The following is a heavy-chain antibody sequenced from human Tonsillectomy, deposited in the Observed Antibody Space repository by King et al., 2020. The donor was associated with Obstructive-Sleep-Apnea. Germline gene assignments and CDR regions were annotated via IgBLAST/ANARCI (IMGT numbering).Heavy chain of an antibody. Sequence: EVQLVESGGGLVKPGGSLRLSCAASGFTFSNAWMSWVRQAPGKGLEWVGRIKSKTDGGTTDYAAPEKGRFTISRDDSTNTLYLQMNSLKTEDTAVYYSARGPVADYFDYWGQGTLLTVSS. CDR1: GFTFSNAW. V-gene: IGHV3-15*01. J-gene: IGHJ4*02. CDR3: ARGPVADYFDY. CDR2: IKSKTDGGTT. D-gene: IGHD6-19*01.